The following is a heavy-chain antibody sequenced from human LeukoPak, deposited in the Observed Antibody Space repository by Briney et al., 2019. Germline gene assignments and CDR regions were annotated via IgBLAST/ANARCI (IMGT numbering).Heavy chain of an antibody. J-gene: IGHJ4*02. CDR2: ISGSGGST. V-gene: IGHV3-23*01. CDR3: ANRIAATGVVY. D-gene: IGHD6-13*01. Sequence: GGSLRLSCAASGFTFSSYAMSWVRQAPGKGLEWVSAISGSGGSTYYADSVKGRFTISRDNSKNTLYLQMNSLRAEDTAVYYCANRIAATGVVYWGQGTLVTVSS. CDR1: GFTFSSYA.